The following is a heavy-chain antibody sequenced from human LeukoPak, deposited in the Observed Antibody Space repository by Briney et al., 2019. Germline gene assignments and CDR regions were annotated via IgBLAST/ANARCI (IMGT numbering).Heavy chain of an antibody. CDR1: GFTFSSHW. V-gene: IGHV3-74*01. D-gene: IGHD6-13*01. CDR2: INGDGSST. Sequence: PGGSLRLSCAASGFTFSSHWMHWVRQAPGEGLVWVSRINGDGSSTTYADSVKGRFTISRDNAKNTLYLQMNSLIAEDTAVYYCARVNRASIWYIDYWGQGTLVPVSS. CDR3: ARVNRASIWYIDY. J-gene: IGHJ4*02.